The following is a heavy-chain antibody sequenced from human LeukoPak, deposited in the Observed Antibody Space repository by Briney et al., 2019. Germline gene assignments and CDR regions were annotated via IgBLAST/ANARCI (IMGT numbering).Heavy chain of an antibody. CDR2: INTDGSST. CDR3: AKDEGQLASYYFDY. CDR1: GFTFSSYW. D-gene: IGHD6-6*01. J-gene: IGHJ4*02. V-gene: IGHV3-74*01. Sequence: SGGSLRLSCAASGFTFSSYWMHWVRQAPGKGLVWVSRINTDGSSTTYADSVKGRFTISRDNAKNTLYLQMNSLRADDTAVYYCAKDEGQLASYYFDYWGQGTLVTVSS.